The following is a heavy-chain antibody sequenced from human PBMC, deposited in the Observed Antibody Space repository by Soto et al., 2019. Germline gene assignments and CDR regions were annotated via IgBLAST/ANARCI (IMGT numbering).Heavy chain of an antibody. CDR2: ISAYNGNT. V-gene: IGHV1-18*01. D-gene: IGHD2-15*01. J-gene: IGHJ4*02. Sequence: QVQLVQSGAEVKKPGASVKVSCKASGYTFTSYGISWVRQAPGQGLEGMGWISAYNGNTNYAQKLQGRVTMTTDTSTSTAYMELRSLRSDDTAVYYCARGAEYCSGGSCYSKVPFDYWGQGTLVTVSS. CDR3: ARGAEYCSGGSCYSKVPFDY. CDR1: GYTFTSYG.